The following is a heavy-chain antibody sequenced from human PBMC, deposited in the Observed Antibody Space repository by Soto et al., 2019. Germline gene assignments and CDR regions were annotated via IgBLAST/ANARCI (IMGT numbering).Heavy chain of an antibody. CDR2: IFYSGST. V-gene: IGHV4-31*03. CDR1: GGSISSGGYY. CDR3: ARVYDSSGYLVP. Sequence: PSETLSLTCTVSGGSISSGGYYWSWIRQHPGKGLEWIGYIFYSGSTYYNPSLKSRLTISVDTSKNQFSLNLSSVTAADPAVYYCARVYDSSGYLVPWGQGTLVTVSS. D-gene: IGHD3-22*01. J-gene: IGHJ5*02.